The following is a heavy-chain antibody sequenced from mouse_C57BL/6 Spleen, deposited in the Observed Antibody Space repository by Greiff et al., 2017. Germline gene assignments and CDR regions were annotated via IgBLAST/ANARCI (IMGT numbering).Heavy chain of an antibody. V-gene: IGHV1-15*01. CDR3: TRPGPSSWFAY. CDR1: GYTFTDYE. J-gene: IGHJ3*01. Sequence: VQLQQSGAELVRPGASVTLSCKASGYTFTDYEMHWVKQTPVHGLEWIGAIDPETGGTAYNQKFKGKAILTADKSSSTAYMELRSLTSEDSAVYYCTRPGPSSWFAYWGQGTLVTVSA. CDR2: IDPETGGT. D-gene: IGHD4-1*01.